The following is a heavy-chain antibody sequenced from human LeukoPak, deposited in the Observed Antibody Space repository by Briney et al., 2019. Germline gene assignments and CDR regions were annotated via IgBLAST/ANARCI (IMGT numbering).Heavy chain of an antibody. CDR3: ARVQDYDILTGYYPNYYYYMDV. CDR2: INWNGGST. D-gene: IGHD3-9*01. J-gene: IGHJ6*03. Sequence: GGSLRLSCAASGFTFDDYGMSWVRQAPGKGLEWVSGINWNGGSTGYADSVKGRFTISRDNAENSLYLQMNSLRAEDTALYHCARVQDYDILTGYYPNYYYYMDVWGKGTTVTISS. CDR1: GFTFDDYG. V-gene: IGHV3-20*01.